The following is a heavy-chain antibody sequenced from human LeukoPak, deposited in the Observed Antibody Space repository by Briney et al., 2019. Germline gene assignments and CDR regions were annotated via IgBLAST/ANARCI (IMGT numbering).Heavy chain of an antibody. Sequence: GGALRLSCAASGFTFSSYSMNCVRQAPGKGREWVSYISSSSSTLYYPDSVKVQFTISKDNAKNSAYLQLTSMRAEDRAVNYCARDVDYANPRHYFWGQGNLVPVFS. CDR1: GFTFSSYS. CDR2: ISSSSSTL. D-gene: IGHD4/OR15-4a*01. CDR3: ARDVDYANPRHYF. J-gene: IGHJ4*02. V-gene: IGHV3-48*04.